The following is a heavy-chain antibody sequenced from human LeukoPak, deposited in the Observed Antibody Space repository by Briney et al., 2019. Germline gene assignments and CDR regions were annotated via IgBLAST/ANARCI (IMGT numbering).Heavy chain of an antibody. V-gene: IGHV3-30*01. D-gene: IGHD1-26*01. CDR2: ISYDGSNK. J-gene: IGHJ4*02. CDR3: ATGGSYYGDPFDY. Sequence: GGSLRLSCAASGFTFSSYAMHWVRQAPGKGLEWVAVISYDGSNKYYADSVKGRFTISRDNSKNTLYLQMNGLRAEDTAVYYCATGGSYYGDPFDYWGQGTLVTVSS. CDR1: GFTFSSYA.